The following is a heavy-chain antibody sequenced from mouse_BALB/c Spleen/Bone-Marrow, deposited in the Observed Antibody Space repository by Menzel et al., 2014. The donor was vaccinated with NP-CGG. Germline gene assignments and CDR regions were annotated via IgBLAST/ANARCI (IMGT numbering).Heavy chain of an antibody. J-gene: IGHJ4*01. CDR3: TRDAMDY. Sequence: VKLVESGPELVKPGASVRISCKASGYTFTAYYIHWVKQRPGQGLEWIGWIYPGNLNTKYNEKFKGKATLTADKSSSTAYMQLSSLTSEDSAVYFCTRDAMDYWGQGTSVTVSS. V-gene: IGHV1S56*01. CDR1: GYTFTAYY. CDR2: IYPGNLNT.